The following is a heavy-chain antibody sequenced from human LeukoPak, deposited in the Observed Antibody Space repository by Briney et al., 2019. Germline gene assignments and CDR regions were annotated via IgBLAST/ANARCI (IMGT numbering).Heavy chain of an antibody. Sequence: ASVKVSCKASGYSFTTYGISWVRQAPGQGLESMGWISTYNGNTNYAQKLQGRVTMTIDTSTSTAYMEMRSLRSDDTAVYYCARWVEPTGWGRTTYYFYYMDVWGTGTTVTVSS. CDR3: ARWVEPTGWGRTTYYFYYMDV. J-gene: IGHJ6*03. CDR2: ISTYNGNT. V-gene: IGHV1-18*01. CDR1: GYSFTTYG. D-gene: IGHD1-1*01.